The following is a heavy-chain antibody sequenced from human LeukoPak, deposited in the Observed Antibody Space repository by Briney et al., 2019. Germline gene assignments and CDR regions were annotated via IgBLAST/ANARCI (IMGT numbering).Heavy chain of an antibody. CDR3: ARGDLGLGSFDY. Sequence: ASVKVSCKASGGTFSSYAISWVRQAPGQGLEWMGGIIPIFGTANYAQKFQGRVTITADESTSTAYMELSSLRSEDTAVYYCARGDLGLGSFDYWGQGTLVTVSS. CDR1: GGTFSSYA. V-gene: IGHV1-69*13. CDR2: IIPIFGTA. J-gene: IGHJ4*02. D-gene: IGHD3-16*01.